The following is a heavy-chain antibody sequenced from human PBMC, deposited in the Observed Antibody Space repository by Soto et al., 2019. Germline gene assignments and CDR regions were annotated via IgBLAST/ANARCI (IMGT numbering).Heavy chain of an antibody. D-gene: IGHD6-19*01. CDR3: AGGARLAGTYY. J-gene: IGHJ4*02. Sequence: SETLSLTCTVSGGSISSYYWSWIRQPPGKGLEWIGYIYYSGSTNYNPSLKSRVTISVDTSKNQFSLKLSSVTAADTAVYYCAGGARLAGTYYWGQGTLVTVSS. CDR1: GGSISSYY. V-gene: IGHV4-59*01. CDR2: IYYSGST.